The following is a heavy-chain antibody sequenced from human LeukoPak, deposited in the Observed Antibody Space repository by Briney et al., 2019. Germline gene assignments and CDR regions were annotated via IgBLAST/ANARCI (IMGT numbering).Heavy chain of an antibody. CDR3: AKDEAMVRGVNMEDYFDY. CDR1: GFTFSSYA. V-gene: IGHV3-23*01. CDR2: ISGSGGST. J-gene: IGHJ4*02. D-gene: IGHD3-10*01. Sequence: GGSLRLSCAASGFTFSSYAMSWVRQAPGKGLEWVSAISGSGGSTYYADSVKGRFTISRDNSKNTLYLQMNSLRAEDTAVYYCAKDEAMVRGVNMEDYFDYWGQGTLVTVSS.